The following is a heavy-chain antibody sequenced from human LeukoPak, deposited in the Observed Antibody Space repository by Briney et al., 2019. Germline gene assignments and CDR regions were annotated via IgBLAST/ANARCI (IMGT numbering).Heavy chain of an antibody. CDR3: GRHGVENGVDV. CDR1: AGSISGYY. CDR2: LYYTGST. D-gene: IGHD3-16*01. J-gene: IGHJ6*02. V-gene: IGHV4-59*08. Sequence: SETLSLTCSVSAGSISGYYWSWIRQPPGRGLEWVGYLYYTGSTNYNASLRSRVTISGDTSKNQFSLNLSSVTAADTAVYYCGRHGVENGVDVWGQGTTVTVSS.